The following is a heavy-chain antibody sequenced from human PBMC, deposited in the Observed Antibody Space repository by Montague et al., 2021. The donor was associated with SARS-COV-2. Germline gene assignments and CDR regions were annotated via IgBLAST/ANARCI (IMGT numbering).Heavy chain of an antibody. V-gene: IGHV2-70*01. J-gene: IGHJ4*02. Sequence: PALVKPTQTLTLTCSFSGFSLRTSGMCVSWLRQPPGKALEWLALVDWDDDKYYNTFMKTRLTISKDTSKNQVVLTMTNMDPVDTATYFCARTGIVGDYEAAFDXWGQGTLVTVSS. CDR1: GFSLRTSGMC. CDR2: VDWDDDK. CDR3: ARTGIVGDYEAAFDX. D-gene: IGHD4-17*01.